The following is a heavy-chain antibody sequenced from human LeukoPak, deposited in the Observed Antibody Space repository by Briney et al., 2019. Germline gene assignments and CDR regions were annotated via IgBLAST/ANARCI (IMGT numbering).Heavy chain of an antibody. Sequence: ASVKVSCKASGYTFTSYDINWVRQATGQGLEWMGWINTNTGNPTYAQGFTGRFVFSLDTSVSTAYLQISSLKAEDTAVYYCARGYTKDMTSVTHFDYWGQGTLVTVSS. CDR1: GYTFTSYD. CDR2: INTNTGNP. CDR3: ARGYTKDMTSVTHFDY. V-gene: IGHV7-4-1*02. D-gene: IGHD4-17*01. J-gene: IGHJ4*02.